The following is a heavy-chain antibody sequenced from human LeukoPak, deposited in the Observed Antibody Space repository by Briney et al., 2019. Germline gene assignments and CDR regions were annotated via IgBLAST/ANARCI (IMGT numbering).Heavy chain of an antibody. Sequence: SETLSLTCNVSGASITDAYWSWLRQPPGKGLEWIGYIYYRGGTNYNPSLKSRVAISLDTSKNQFALSLSSVTAADTAVYYCAKVKGGYFYALDSWGQGTLVTVHS. V-gene: IGHV4-59*03. CDR1: GASITDAY. CDR3: AKVKGGYFYALDS. J-gene: IGHJ4*02. D-gene: IGHD5-12*01. CDR2: IYYRGGT.